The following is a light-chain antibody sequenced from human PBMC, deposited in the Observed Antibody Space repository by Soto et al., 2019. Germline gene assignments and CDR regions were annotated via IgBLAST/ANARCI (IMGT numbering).Light chain of an antibody. J-gene: IGKJ4*01. V-gene: IGKV1-39*01. CDR2: AAS. CDR1: QGISTY. CDR3: QQSYSTPLT. Sequence: DIQMTHSPSSLSASVGDRVTITCRASQGISTYLNWYLQKPGKAPKLLIYAASSLQSGVPSRFSGSGSETDFTLTISSLQPEDFATYYCQQSYSTPLTFGGGTKVDIK.